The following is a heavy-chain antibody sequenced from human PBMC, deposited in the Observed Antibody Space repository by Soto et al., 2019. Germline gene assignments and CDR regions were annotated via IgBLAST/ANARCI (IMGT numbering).Heavy chain of an antibody. CDR3: ASPGLGNDAFDI. D-gene: IGHD6-19*01. CDR2: ISAYKGNT. CDR1: GYTFTSYG. V-gene: IGHV1-18*01. Sequence: ASVKVSCKASGYTFTSYGTSWVRQAPGQGLEWMGWISAYKGNTNYAQKLQGRVTMTTDTSTSTAYMELRSLRSDDTAVYYCASPGLGNDAFDIWGQGTMVTVSS. J-gene: IGHJ3*02.